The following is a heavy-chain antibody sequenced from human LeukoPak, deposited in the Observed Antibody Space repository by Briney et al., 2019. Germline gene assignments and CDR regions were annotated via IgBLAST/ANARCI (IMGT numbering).Heavy chain of an antibody. CDR1: GYRFTSYW. CDR2: IYPGDSDT. CDR3: ARTAVSIAAAGKPEYFQH. V-gene: IGHV5-51*01. Sequence: GESLKISCKGSGYRFTSYWIGWVRQMPGKGLDWMGIIYPGDSDTRYSPSFQGQVTSSADKSISTAYLQWSSLKASDTAMYYCARTAVSIAAAGKPEYFQHWGQGTLVTVSS. D-gene: IGHD6-13*01. J-gene: IGHJ1*01.